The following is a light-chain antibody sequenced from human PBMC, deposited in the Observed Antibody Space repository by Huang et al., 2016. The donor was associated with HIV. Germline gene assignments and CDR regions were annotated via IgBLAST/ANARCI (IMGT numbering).Light chain of an antibody. J-gene: IGKJ1*01. V-gene: IGKV1-5*03. CDR2: KAS. Sequence: DIQMTQSPSTLSASVGDRVIIPCRASQSISNWLAWYQQKPGKAPKLLIYKASSLESGVPSRFSGSGSGTDFTLTISYLQPDDFATYYCQQYNTNSWAFGQGTKVEIK. CDR3: QQYNTNSWA. CDR1: QSISNW.